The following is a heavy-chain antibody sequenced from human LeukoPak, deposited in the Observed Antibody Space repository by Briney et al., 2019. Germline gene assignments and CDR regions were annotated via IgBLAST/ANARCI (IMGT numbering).Heavy chain of an antibody. Sequence: GWSLRLSCPACGFSFSSYGMHWLRQAPGKGLEWVAVIWYDGSNKYYADSVKGRFTISRDNSKNTLYLQMNSLRAEDTAVYYCAKDLTIYYYMDVWGKGTTVTVSS. J-gene: IGHJ6*03. D-gene: IGHD3-10*01. V-gene: IGHV3-33*06. CDR3: AKDLTIYYYMDV. CDR2: IWYDGSNK. CDR1: GFSFSSYG.